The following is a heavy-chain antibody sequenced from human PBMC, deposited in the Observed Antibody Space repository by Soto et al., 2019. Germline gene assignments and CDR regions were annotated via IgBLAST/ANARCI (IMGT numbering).Heavy chain of an antibody. CDR3: ASLVGDLIDY. V-gene: IGHV4-31*03. Sequence: SETLSLTCTVSGGSISSGGYYWSWIRQHPGKGLEWIGYIYYSGSTYYNPSLKSRVTISVDTSKNQFSLKLSSVTAADTAVYYCASLVGDLIDYWGQGTLVTVSS. CDR1: GGSISSGGYY. J-gene: IGHJ4*02. CDR2: IYYSGST. D-gene: IGHD2-21*01.